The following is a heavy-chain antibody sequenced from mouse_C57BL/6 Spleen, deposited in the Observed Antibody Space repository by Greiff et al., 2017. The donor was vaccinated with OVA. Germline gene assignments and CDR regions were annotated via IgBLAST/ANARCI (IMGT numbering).Heavy chain of an antibody. V-gene: IGHV1-59*01. CDR2: IDPSDSYT. J-gene: IGHJ1*03. Sequence: QVQLQQPGAELVRPGTSVKLSCKASGYTFTSYWMHWVKQRPGQGLEWIGVIDPSDSYTNYNQKFKGKATLTVDTSSSTAYMQLSSLTSEDSAVYYCARRDYYGSSYSLYFDVWGTGTTVTVSS. CDR1: GYTFTSYW. CDR3: ARRDYYGSSYSLYFDV. D-gene: IGHD1-1*01.